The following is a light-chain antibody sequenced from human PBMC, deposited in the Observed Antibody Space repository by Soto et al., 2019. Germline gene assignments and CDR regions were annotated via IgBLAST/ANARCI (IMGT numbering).Light chain of an antibody. V-gene: IGLV2-14*02. Sequence: QSALTQPASVSGSPEQSITISCTGPGSDVGSFDLVSWYQQHPGKAPKLIIFEGSKRPSGVSDRFSGSKSDNRASLTISGLQAEDEADYYCNSYTSASTYVFGTGTKLTVL. CDR1: GSDVGSFDL. J-gene: IGLJ1*01. CDR2: EGS. CDR3: NSYTSASTYV.